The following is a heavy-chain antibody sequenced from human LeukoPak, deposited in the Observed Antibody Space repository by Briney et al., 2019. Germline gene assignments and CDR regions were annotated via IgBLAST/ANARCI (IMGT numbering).Heavy chain of an antibody. D-gene: IGHD5-18*01. J-gene: IGHJ3*02. CDR3: ARVMPRRGYSSVPDAFDI. Sequence: PGGSLRLSCAASGFTFSSYEMNWVRQAPGKGLEWVPYISSSGSTICYADSVKGRFTISRDNAKNSLYLQMNSLRAEDTAVYYCARVMPRRGYSSVPDAFDIWGQGTMVTVSS. CDR1: GFTFSSYE. V-gene: IGHV3-48*03. CDR2: ISSSGSTI.